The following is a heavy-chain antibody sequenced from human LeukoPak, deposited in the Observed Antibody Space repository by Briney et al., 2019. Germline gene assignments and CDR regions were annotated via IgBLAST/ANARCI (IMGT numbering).Heavy chain of an antibody. CDR1: GGSISNFY. J-gene: IGHJ5*02. CDR2: IYSSGST. V-gene: IGHV4-4*07. D-gene: IGHD6-13*01. Sequence: SETLSLTCTVSGGSISNFYWSWIRQPAGKGLEWIGRIYSSGSTTYNPSLKSRVTMSMDTSKNQFSLKLSSVTAADTAVYYCARRGAAAGTFYWFDPWGQGTLVTVSS. CDR3: ARRGAAAGTFYWFDP.